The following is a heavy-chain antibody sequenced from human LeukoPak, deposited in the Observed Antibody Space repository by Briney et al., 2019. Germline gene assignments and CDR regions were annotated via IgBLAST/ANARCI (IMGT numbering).Heavy chain of an antibody. V-gene: IGHV3-30*18. CDR3: AKDLRVAYNYESVAVWPGPFDP. J-gene: IGHJ5*02. CDR1: GFTFSSYG. D-gene: IGHD3-16*01. CDR2: ISYDGSNK. Sequence: GGSLRLSCAASGFTFSSYGMHWVRQAPGKGLEWVAVISYDGSNKYYADSVKGRFTISRDNSKNTLYLQMNSLRAEDTAVYYCAKDLRVAYNYESVAVWPGPFDPWGQGTLVTVSS.